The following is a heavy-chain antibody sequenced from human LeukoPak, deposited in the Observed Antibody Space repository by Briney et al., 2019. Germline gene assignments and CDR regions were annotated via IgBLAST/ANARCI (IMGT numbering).Heavy chain of an antibody. J-gene: IGHJ4*02. CDR1: GGSISNTFYY. V-gene: IGHV4-39*01. Sequence: SETLSLTCTVSGGSISNTFYYWGWIRQPPGKGLEWIGSINYSGSTYYNPSLKSRVTISIDTSKNQFSLNLSSVTAADTAVYYCATLDYYTPGRSFDYWGQGTLVTVSS. D-gene: IGHD3-3*01. CDR3: ATLDYYTPGRSFDY. CDR2: INYSGST.